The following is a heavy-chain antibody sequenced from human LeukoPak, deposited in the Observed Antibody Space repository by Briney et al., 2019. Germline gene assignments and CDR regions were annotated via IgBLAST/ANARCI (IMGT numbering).Heavy chain of an antibody. CDR2: ISAYNGNT. V-gene: IGHV1-18*01. Sequence: ASVKVSCKASGYTFTHYGISWVRQAPGQGLEWMGWISAYNGNTNYAQRLQGRVTMATVTSTSTAYMELRSLRSDDTAVYYCAREGYFGSGIDYYYGMDVWGQGTKVTVSS. CDR1: GYTFTHYG. D-gene: IGHD3-10*01. CDR3: AREGYFGSGIDYYYGMDV. J-gene: IGHJ6*02.